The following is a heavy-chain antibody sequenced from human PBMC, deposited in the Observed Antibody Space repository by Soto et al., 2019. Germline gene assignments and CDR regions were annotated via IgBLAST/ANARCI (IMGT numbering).Heavy chain of an antibody. CDR1: GGSFSGYY. Sequence: SETLSLTCAVYGGSFSGYYWSWIRQPPGKGLEWIGEINHSGSTNYNPSLKSRVTISVDTSKNQFSLKLSSVTAADTAVYYCARAGVYRSSSRNWFDPWGQGTLVTVSS. D-gene: IGHD6-6*01. J-gene: IGHJ5*02. CDR3: ARAGVYRSSSRNWFDP. CDR2: INHSGST. V-gene: IGHV4-34*01.